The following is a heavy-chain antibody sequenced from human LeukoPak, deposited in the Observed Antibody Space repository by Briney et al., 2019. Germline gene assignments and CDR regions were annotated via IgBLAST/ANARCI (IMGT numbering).Heavy chain of an antibody. Sequence: SETLSLTCTVSGGSISSYYGTWIRQPPGKGLEWIGYIYTSGGTNYNPSLKSRVTISVDTSKNQFSLKLSSVTAADTAVYYCARSGGWQSPFDYWGHGTLVTVSS. J-gene: IGHJ4*01. V-gene: IGHV4-4*09. D-gene: IGHD6-19*01. CDR3: ARSGGWQSPFDY. CDR2: IYTSGGT. CDR1: GGSISSYY.